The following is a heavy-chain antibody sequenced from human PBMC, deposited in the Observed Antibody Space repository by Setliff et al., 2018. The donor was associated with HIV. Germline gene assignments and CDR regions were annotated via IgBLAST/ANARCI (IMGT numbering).Heavy chain of an antibody. Sequence: SETLSLTCAVSGVSISNYYWSWIRQPAGKGLEYIGRIHISGANNYNPSLASRLTISVDTSKNQISLKLSSVTAADTAVYYCARDNAYYYGSGSHRYYAMDVWGRGTTVTVSS. CDR1: GVSISNYY. CDR2: IHISGAN. J-gene: IGHJ6*02. CDR3: ARDNAYYYGSGSHRYYAMDV. V-gene: IGHV4-4*07. D-gene: IGHD3-10*01.